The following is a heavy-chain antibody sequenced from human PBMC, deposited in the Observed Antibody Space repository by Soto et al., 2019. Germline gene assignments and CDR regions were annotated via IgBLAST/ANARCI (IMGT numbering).Heavy chain of an antibody. J-gene: IGHJ4*02. D-gene: IGHD5-12*01. CDR3: ARGKMDIVQAGYDY. CDR1: GFDFNAYS. Sequence: EVIVVESGGTLVQPGGSLRLSCEASGFDFNAYSMTWVRQAPGKGLEWLSHISSASSSVYYAESVKGRFTISRDNAKNTLFLQMNSLRDEDTAVYYCARGKMDIVQAGYDYWGQGTLVVVS. V-gene: IGHV3-48*02. CDR2: ISSASSSV.